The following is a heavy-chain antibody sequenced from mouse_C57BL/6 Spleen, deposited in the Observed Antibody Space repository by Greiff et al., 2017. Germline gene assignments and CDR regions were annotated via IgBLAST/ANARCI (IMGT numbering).Heavy chain of an antibody. CDR1: GYTCTEYE. Sequence: VQLQQSGAELVRPGASVTLWCRASGYTCTEYEMHWVKQTPVHGLEWIGAIDPETGGTAYNQKFKGKAILTADKSSSTAYMALRSLTSEDSAVYYCTRSPYYYGKGFAYWCQGTLVTVSA. J-gene: IGHJ3*01. D-gene: IGHD1-1*01. CDR3: TRSPYYYGKGFAY. CDR2: IDPETGGT. V-gene: IGHV1-15*01.